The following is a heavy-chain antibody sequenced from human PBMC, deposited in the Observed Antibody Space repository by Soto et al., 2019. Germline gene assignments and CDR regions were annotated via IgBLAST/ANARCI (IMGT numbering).Heavy chain of an antibody. Sequence: EVQLLESGGGLVQPGGSLRISCASSGFTFSIYAMSWVRQAPGKGLEWVSGIVGNGGSTYYADSAKGRFTISRDNSKNTLYLQMHSLRAEETAVYYCANVPPGQWLVRVWGQGTLVTVSS. CDR1: GFTFSIYA. CDR3: ANVPPGQWLVRV. D-gene: IGHD6-19*01. CDR2: IVGNGGST. J-gene: IGHJ4*02. V-gene: IGHV3-23*01.